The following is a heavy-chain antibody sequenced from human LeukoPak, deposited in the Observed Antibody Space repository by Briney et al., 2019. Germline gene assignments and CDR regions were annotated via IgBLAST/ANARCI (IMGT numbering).Heavy chain of an antibody. D-gene: IGHD5-18*01. CDR3: ARDPNPDTATANAFDI. CDR1: GFTFSSYS. CDR2: ISSSSSTI. J-gene: IGHJ3*02. V-gene: IGHV3-48*04. Sequence: GGSLRLSCAASGFTFSSYSMNWVRQAPGKGLEWVSYISSSSSTIYYADSVKGRFTISRDNAKNSLYLQMNSLRAEDTAVYYCARDPNPDTATANAFDIWGQGTMVTVSS.